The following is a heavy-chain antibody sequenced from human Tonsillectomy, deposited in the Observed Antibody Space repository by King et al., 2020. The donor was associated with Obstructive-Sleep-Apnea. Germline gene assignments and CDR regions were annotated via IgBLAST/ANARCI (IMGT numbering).Heavy chain of an antibody. CDR1: GFSFSTYG. J-gene: IGHJ4*02. Sequence: VQLVESGGGVVQPERSLRLSCAASGFSFSTYGMHWVRQAPGKGLEWVAFIRYDGNVKYYADSVKGRFTISRYDSKNTLYLQMNSLRAEDTAVYYCAKGAMIVVVMEYFDYWGQGTLVTVSS. CDR3: AKGAMIVVVMEYFDY. D-gene: IGHD3-22*01. V-gene: IGHV3-30*02. CDR2: IRYDGNVK.